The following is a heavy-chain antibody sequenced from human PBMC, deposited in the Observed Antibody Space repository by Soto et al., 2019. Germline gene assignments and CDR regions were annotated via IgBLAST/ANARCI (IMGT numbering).Heavy chain of an antibody. CDR3: ARCSGWYGQCYFDC. D-gene: IGHD6-13*01. CDR1: GFIVISSY. CDR2: IYSDGRT. Sequence: DVQLVETGGGLIQPGGSLRLSCAASGFIVISSYMSWVRQAPGKGLEWVSVIYSDGRTYYADSVKGRFTISRDNSKNTLYLQMNSLSAEDTAVYYCARCSGWYGQCYFDCWGQGTLVTVSS. V-gene: IGHV3-53*02. J-gene: IGHJ4*02.